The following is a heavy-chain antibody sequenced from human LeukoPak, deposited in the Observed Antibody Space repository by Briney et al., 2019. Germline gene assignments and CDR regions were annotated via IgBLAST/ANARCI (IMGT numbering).Heavy chain of an antibody. CDR2: SNPDGSDT. Sequence: GESLRLSCAASGFTFSHYWMHWVRQGLGKGLVWVARSNPDGSDTTYADSVKGRFTISRGNAKNILYLQMNSLRVEDTALYYCTSDTFGKYDSWGQGTLATVSS. D-gene: IGHD3-10*01. CDR3: TSDTFGKYDS. J-gene: IGHJ4*02. V-gene: IGHV3-74*01. CDR1: GFTFSHYW.